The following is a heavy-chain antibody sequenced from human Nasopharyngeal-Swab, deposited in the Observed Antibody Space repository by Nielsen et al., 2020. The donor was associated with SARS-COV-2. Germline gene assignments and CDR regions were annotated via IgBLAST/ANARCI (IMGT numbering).Heavy chain of an antibody. CDR1: GFTFSSYP. D-gene: IGHD3-9*01. V-gene: IGHV3-30*04. J-gene: IGHJ4*02. CDR3: ARSYNPGGFGWLLSND. CDR2: ISYGGGDE. Sequence: GGSLRLFCEAYGFTFSSYPMQWVRRATGKGLEWVSVISYGGGDEHYADSVKGRFTISRDNSKTTLYLQMNSLTVDDTAVYDCARSYNPGGFGWLLSNDWGQGTLVTVSS.